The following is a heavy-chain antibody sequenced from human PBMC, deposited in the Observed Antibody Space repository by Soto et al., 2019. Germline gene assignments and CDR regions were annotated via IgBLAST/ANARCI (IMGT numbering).Heavy chain of an antibody. CDR3: ARGIWNIEEMIYGFYFDP. D-gene: IGHD2-8*01. V-gene: IGHV4-30-2*01. Sequence: SETLSLTCAVSGGSITSGAYSWSGIRQPPGKVLEWLGYISQSGATYYNPSLERRVTITMETSKNAFSLNLSAVTADDTAVYYCARGIWNIEEMIYGFYFDPWGPGTLVTVSS. J-gene: IGHJ5*02. CDR1: GGSITSGAYS. CDR2: ISQSGAT.